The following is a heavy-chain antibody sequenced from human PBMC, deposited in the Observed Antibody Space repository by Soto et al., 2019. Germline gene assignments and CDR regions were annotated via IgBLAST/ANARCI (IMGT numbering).Heavy chain of an antibody. CDR1: GFSLSTSGVG. D-gene: IGHD2-2*01. CDR2: IYWDDDK. CDR3: AHSSTNLMGFDP. J-gene: IGHJ5*02. V-gene: IGHV2-5*02. Sequence: QITLKESGPTLVKPTQTLTLTCTFSGFSLSTSGVGVGWIRQPPGRALEWLGIIYWDDDKRYSPSLKSRLTITKDTSKNLVVLTMTNMDPVVTASYYCAHSSTNLMGFDPWGQGTLVTVSS.